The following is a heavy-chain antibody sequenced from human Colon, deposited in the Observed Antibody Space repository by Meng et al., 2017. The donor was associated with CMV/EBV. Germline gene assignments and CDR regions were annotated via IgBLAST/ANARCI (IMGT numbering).Heavy chain of an antibody. Sequence: SLKISCAASGFPFDDHAMHWVRQGPGKGPEWVAGITWNSETIAYGDSVKGRFTVSRDNAKTALYLQMNSLRAEDTAVYYCAKAYYYDSSGYNWGYYYYGMDVWGQGTMVTVSS. D-gene: IGHD3-22*01. V-gene: IGHV3-9*01. J-gene: IGHJ6*02. CDR1: GFPFDDHA. CDR3: AKAYYYDSSGYNWGYYYYGMDV. CDR2: ITWNSETI.